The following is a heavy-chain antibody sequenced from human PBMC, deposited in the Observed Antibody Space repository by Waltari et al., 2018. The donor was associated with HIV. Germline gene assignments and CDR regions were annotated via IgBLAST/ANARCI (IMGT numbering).Heavy chain of an antibody. CDR3: AKDISSSPPSHFDY. V-gene: IGHV3-9*01. Sequence: EVRLVESGGGLVQPGRSLRLSCVASGFRFDDFAMHWVRQAPGKGLEWVSGISWNNGVIGYADSVKGRFTVSRDNAKNSLYLEMDSLRPEDTALYFCAKDISSSPPSHFDYWGQGTLVTVSS. CDR2: ISWNNGVI. CDR1: GFRFDDFA. D-gene: IGHD2-2*01. J-gene: IGHJ4*02.